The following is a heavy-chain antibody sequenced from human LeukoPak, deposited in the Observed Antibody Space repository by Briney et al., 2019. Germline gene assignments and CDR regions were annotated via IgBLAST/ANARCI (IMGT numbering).Heavy chain of an antibody. CDR3: ARDGGAAAGLYYFDY. CDR2: MYDSGST. CDR1: GGSISTNY. Sequence: SETLSLTCTVSGGSISTNYWSWIRQVPEKGLEWIGYMYDSGSTSYNPSLESRVTISVDTSKNQFSLKLSSVTAADTAVYYCARDGGAAAGLYYFDYWGQGTLVSVSS. D-gene: IGHD6-13*01. J-gene: IGHJ4*02. V-gene: IGHV4-59*01.